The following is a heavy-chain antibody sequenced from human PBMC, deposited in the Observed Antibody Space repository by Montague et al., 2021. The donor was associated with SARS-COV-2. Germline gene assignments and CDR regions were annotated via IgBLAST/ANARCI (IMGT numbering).Heavy chain of an antibody. Sequence: SETLSLTCAVSGGSISSSNWWSWVRQPPGKGLEWIGEIYHSGRTNYNPSLKSRVTILVDESTGQFSLKLRSVTAADTAVYYCAVQELAYFDYWGQGTLVTVSS. CDR3: AVQELAYFDY. V-gene: IGHV4-4*02. CDR2: IYHSGRT. J-gene: IGHJ4*02. CDR1: GGSISSSNW. D-gene: IGHD5-24*01.